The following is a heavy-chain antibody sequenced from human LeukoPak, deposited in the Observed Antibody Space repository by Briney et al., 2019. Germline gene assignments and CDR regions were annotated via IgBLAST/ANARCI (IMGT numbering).Heavy chain of an antibody. CDR3: ARSGVVVAHFDY. CDR1: GFTFSSYS. Sequence: GGSLRLSCAASGFTFSSYSMNWVRQAPGKGLEWVSSISSSSSYIYYADSVKGRFTISRDNAKNSLYLQMNSLRAEDTAVYYCARSGVVVAHFDYWGQGTLVTVSS. J-gene: IGHJ4*02. D-gene: IGHD3-22*01. V-gene: IGHV3-21*01. CDR2: ISSSSSYI.